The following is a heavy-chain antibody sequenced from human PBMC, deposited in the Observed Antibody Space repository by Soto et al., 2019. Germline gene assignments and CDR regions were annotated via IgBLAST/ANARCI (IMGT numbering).Heavy chain of an antibody. V-gene: IGHV4-61*05. CDR3: ARGGGIYCSSTSCYGSYYFDY. CDR2: IFYSGST. J-gene: IGHJ4*02. CDR1: GGSIISSSYY. Sequence: SETLSLTCTVSGGSIISSSYYWGWIRQPPGKGLEWIGYIFYSGSTKYNPSLNSRVTISVDTSKNQFSLKLSSVTAADTAVYYCARGGGIYCSSTSCYGSYYFDYWGQGTLVTVSS. D-gene: IGHD2-2*01.